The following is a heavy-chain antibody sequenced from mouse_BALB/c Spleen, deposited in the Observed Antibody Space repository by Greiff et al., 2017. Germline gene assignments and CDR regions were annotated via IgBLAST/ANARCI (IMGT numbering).Heavy chain of an antibody. Sequence: EVKLEESGPGLVKPSQSLSLTCSVTGYSITSGYYWNWIRQFPGNKLEWMGYISYDGSNNYNPSLKNRISITRDTSKNQFFLKLNSVTTEDTATYYCARWGVWRSLAYGGRGSLVTLST. D-gene: IGHD1-1*02. CDR3: ARWGVWRSLAY. CDR1: GYSITSGYY. J-gene: IGHJ3*01. V-gene: IGHV3-6*02. CDR2: ISYDGSN.